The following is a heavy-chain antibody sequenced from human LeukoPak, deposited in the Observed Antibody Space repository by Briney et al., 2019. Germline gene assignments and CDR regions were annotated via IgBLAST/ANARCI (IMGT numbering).Heavy chain of an antibody. CDR1: GFSFHYYA. CDR3: ARPIDNGSGSYYFSY. D-gene: IGHD3-10*01. J-gene: IGHJ4*02. CDR2: ISYDGANE. Sequence: GGSLRLSCAASGFSFHYYAMHWVRQAPGKGLGWVAVISYDGANEYYADSVKGRLTISRDNSKNTLYMDMSSLRPEAPPVYYFARPIDNGSGSYYFSYWGKGTLVTVST. V-gene: IGHV3-30-3*01.